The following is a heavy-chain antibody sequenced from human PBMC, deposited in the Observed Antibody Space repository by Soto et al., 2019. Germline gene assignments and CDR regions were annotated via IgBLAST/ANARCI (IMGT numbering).Heavy chain of an antibody. J-gene: IGHJ6*02. CDR1: GGSVSSGSYY. Sequence: QVQLQESGPGLVKPSETLSLTCTVSGGSVSSGSYYWSWIRQPPGKGLEWIGYIYYSGSTNYNPSRKSRVTIAVDTSKNQFSLKLSSVTAADTAVYYCARDLICMVDTAIGDYYYGLDVWGQGTTVTVSS. CDR3: ARDLICMVDTAIGDYYYGLDV. D-gene: IGHD5-18*01. V-gene: IGHV4-61*01. CDR2: IYYSGST.